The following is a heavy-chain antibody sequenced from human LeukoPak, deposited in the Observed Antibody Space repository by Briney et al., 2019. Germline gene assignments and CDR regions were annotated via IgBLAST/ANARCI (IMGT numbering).Heavy chain of an antibody. CDR1: GYTYTTYG. V-gene: IGHV1-18*01. J-gene: IGHJ4*02. D-gene: IGHD2/OR15-2a*01. CDR3: ARQGGWRNNRCPLEY. CDR2: ISAYNGNT. Sequence: ASVKVSCKASGYTYTTYGITWVRQAPGQGLEWMGWISAYNGNTNYAQKFQGRLTITTDTTTRTAYMELRSLRFDDTAVYYCARQGGWRNNRCPLEYWGQGTLVNRSS.